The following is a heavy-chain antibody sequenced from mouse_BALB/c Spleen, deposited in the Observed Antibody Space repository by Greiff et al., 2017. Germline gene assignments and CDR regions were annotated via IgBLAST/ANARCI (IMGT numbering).Heavy chain of an antibody. CDR3: ARDDGYYLAWFAY. J-gene: IGHJ3*01. D-gene: IGHD2-3*01. Sequence: VQLKQSGAELVKPGASVKLSCTASGFNIKDTYMHWVKQRPEQGLEWIGRIDPANGNTKYDPKFQGKATITADTSSNTAYLQFSSLTSEDTAVYYCARDDGYYLAWFAYWGQGTLVTVSA. V-gene: IGHV14-3*02. CDR2: IDPANGNT. CDR1: GFNIKDTY.